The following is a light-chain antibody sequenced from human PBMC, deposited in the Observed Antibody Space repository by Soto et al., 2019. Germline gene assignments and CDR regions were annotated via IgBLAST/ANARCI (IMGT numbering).Light chain of an antibody. CDR3: QQANIFPRT. Sequence: IPMTQSPSSLSASVGERVTITCRPSQGISNSLAWYQQKPGKVPKLLIHGASTLQSGVPSRFSGSGSGTEFTLTITGLQPEDSATYYCQQANIFPRTFAQGTKVDIK. CDR1: QGISNS. J-gene: IGKJ1*01. V-gene: IGKV1-27*01. CDR2: GAS.